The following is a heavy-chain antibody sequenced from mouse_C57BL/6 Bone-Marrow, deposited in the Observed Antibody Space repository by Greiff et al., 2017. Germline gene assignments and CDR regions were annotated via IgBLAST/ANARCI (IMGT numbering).Heavy chain of an antibody. CDR3: ARNYDGSMDY. D-gene: IGHD2-3*01. V-gene: IGHV1-69*01. J-gene: IGHJ4*01. CDR2: IDPSDSDT. CDR1: GYTFTSYW. Sequence: QVQLQQPGAELVMPGASVKLSCKASGYTFTSYWMHWVKQRPGQGLEWIGEIDPSDSDTNYNQKFKGKSTLTVDKSSSTAYMQLSSLTSEDSAVYYCARNYDGSMDYWGQGTSVTVSS.